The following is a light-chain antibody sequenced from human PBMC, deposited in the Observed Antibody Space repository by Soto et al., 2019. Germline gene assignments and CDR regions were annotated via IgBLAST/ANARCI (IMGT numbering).Light chain of an antibody. V-gene: IGKV1-33*01. CDR3: QQYEDIPIT. CDR1: QDIKNY. J-gene: IGKJ5*01. Sequence: DIQMTQSPSSLSASVGDRVTITCQASQDIKNYLNWYQQKSGKAPKLLIYDASDLETGVPSRFSGSGSGTDFTFTINSLQPEDIATYYCQQYEDIPITFGQGTRLEIK. CDR2: DAS.